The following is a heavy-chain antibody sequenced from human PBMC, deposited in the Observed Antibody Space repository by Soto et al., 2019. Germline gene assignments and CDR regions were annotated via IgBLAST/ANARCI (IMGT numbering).Heavy chain of an antibody. CDR3: ARGDPLKTVYSNHYYYYYYGMDV. V-gene: IGHV1-2*02. CDR1: GYTFTGYY. Sequence: QVQLVQSGAEVKKPGASVKVSCKASGYTFTGYYMHWVRQAPGQGLEWMGWINPNSGGTNYAQKFQGRVTMTRDTSISTAYIELSRLRSDDTAVYYCARGDPLKTVYSNHYYYYYYGMDVWGQGTTVTVSS. CDR2: INPNSGGT. J-gene: IGHJ6*02. D-gene: IGHD4-4*01.